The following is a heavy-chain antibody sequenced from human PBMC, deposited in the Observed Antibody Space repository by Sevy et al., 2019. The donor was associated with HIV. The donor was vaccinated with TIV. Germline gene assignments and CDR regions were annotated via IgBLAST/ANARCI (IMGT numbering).Heavy chain of an antibody. CDR2: VSGGGDTT. CDR3: AKGGSTSGYYLNYFAY. V-gene: IGHV3-23*01. Sequence: GGSLRLSCAASGFTFNNYAMTWVRQAPGKGLEWVSAVSGGGDTTYYADSVKGRFTISRDNSKNTLYLQMNSLRAKDTAVYYCAKGGSTSGYYLNYFAYWGQGTLVTVSS. D-gene: IGHD3-22*01. J-gene: IGHJ4*02. CDR1: GFTFNNYA.